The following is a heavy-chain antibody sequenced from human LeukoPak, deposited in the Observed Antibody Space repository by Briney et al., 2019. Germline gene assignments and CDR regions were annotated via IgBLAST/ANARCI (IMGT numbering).Heavy chain of an antibody. J-gene: IGHJ4*02. Sequence: GGPLRLSCAASGFTLRRYWMSWFRQPPGKGLEWVPKIKQVGSEKNYVDSVKGRFTISRDNAKNSLYLQMNSLRAEDTAVYYCALGVGSYYYDSSGYPFDYWGQGTLVTVSS. CDR2: IKQVGSEK. CDR1: GFTLRRYW. CDR3: ALGVGSYYYDSSGYPFDY. V-gene: IGHV3-7*01. D-gene: IGHD3-22*01.